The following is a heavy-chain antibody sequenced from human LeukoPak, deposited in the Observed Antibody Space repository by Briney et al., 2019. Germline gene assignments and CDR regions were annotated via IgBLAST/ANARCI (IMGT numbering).Heavy chain of an antibody. CDR3: TSGMVRGVTGIN. Sequence: GGSLRLSCAASGFTFSGSAMHWVRQASGKGLEWVGRIRSKANSSATAYAASVKGRFTISRDDSKNTAYLQMNSLKTEDTAVYYCTSGMVRGVTGINWGQGTLVTVSS. J-gene: IGHJ4*02. D-gene: IGHD3-10*01. CDR2: IRSKANSSAT. CDR1: GFTFSGSA. V-gene: IGHV3-73*01.